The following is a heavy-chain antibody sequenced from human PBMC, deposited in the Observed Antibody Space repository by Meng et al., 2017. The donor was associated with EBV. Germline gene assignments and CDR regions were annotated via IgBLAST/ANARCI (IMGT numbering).Heavy chain of an antibody. CDR3: APRKDYGAP. Sequence: EVMVLYSGGGLLQTGGSLRLACAAFAFTFSMLAMSLVRTVPGRGREWVSSISDNGGSTYYADSVKGRFTVSRDNSKNTMYLQMHSLRAEDTAVYYCAPRKDYGAPWGQGTLVTVSS. D-gene: IGHD4-17*01. V-gene: IGHV3-23*01. CDR1: AFTFSMLA. J-gene: IGHJ5*02. CDR2: ISDNGGST.